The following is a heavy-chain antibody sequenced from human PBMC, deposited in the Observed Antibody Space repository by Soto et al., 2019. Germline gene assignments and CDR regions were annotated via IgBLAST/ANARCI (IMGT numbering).Heavy chain of an antibody. CDR3: ASDPGDVDIVLVPSRWGYGMDV. J-gene: IGHJ6*02. D-gene: IGHD2-2*01. V-gene: IGHV4-31*03. CDR2: IYYSGST. Sequence: QVQLQESGPGLVKPSQTLSLTCTVSGGSISSGGYYWSWIRQHPGKGLEWIGYIYYSGSTYYNPSLKSRVTISVDTSKTQCSLKLSSVTAADTAVYYCASDPGDVDIVLVPSRWGYGMDVWGQGTTVTVSS. CDR1: GGSISSGGYY.